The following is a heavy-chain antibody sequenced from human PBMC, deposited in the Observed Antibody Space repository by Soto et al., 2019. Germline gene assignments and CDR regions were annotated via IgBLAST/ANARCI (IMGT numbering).Heavy chain of an antibody. CDR2: ISYDGSNK. V-gene: IGHV3-30*18. D-gene: IGHD6-6*01. Sequence: QVQLVESGGGVVQPGRSLRLSCAASGFTFSSYGMHWVRQAPGKGLEWVAVISYDGSNKYYADSVKGRFTISRDNSKNTLYLQMNSLRAEDTAVYYCAKALEWRSIAAQGYDYWGQGTLVTVSS. CDR3: AKALEWRSIAAQGYDY. CDR1: GFTFSSYG. J-gene: IGHJ4*02.